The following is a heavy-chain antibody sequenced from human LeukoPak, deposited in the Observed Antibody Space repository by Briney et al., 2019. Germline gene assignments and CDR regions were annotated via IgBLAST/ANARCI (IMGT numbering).Heavy chain of an antibody. CDR2: IYSSGST. Sequence: SETPSLTCTVSGASIDTYHWNWIRQPAGKGLEWIGRIYSSGSTNYNPSLKGRVTMSVETSTNQVSLKVTSVTAADTAVYYCASGADAFETSGDYFDYWGQGTLVTVSS. J-gene: IGHJ4*02. CDR1: GASIDTYH. CDR3: ASGADAFETSGDYFDY. D-gene: IGHD7-27*01. V-gene: IGHV4-4*07.